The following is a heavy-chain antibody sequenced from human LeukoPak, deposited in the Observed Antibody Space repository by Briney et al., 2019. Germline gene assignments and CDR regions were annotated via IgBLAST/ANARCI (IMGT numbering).Heavy chain of an antibody. J-gene: IGHJ4*02. CDR1: GDSITSTSYY. V-gene: IGHV4-39*01. CDR2: IYYSGST. Sequence: SETLSLTCTVSGDSITSTSYYRGWIRQPPGKGLEWIGSIYYSGSTYYNPSLKSRVTISVDTSKNQFSLKLSSVTAADTAAYYCARTWIQLWFGSYFDYWGQGTLVTVSS. CDR3: ARTWIQLWFGSYFDY. D-gene: IGHD5-18*01.